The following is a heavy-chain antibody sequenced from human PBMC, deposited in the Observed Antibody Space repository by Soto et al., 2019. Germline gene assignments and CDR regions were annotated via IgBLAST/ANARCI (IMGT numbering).Heavy chain of an antibody. CDR1: GYTLTELS. CDR3: AVKEWGDLSRYFDY. Sequence: ASVKVSCKVSGYTLTELSMHWVRQAPGKGLEWMGGFDPEDGETIYAQKFQGRVTMTEDTSTDTAHMELSSLRSEDTAVYYCAVKEWGDLSRYFDYCGQETLVTVSP. J-gene: IGHJ4*02. D-gene: IGHD3-16*02. CDR2: FDPEDGET. V-gene: IGHV1-24*01.